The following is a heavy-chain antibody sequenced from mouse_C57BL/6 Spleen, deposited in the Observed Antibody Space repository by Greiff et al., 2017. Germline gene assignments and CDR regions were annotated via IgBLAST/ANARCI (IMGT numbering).Heavy chain of an antibody. Sequence: VQLQQSVAELVRPGASVKLSCTASGFNIKNTYMHWVKQRPEQGLEWIGRIDPANGNNKYAPKFQGKATITADTSSNTAYLQLRSLTSVDTASYYCARWPYYCSYAMDYWGQGTSVTVSS. V-gene: IGHV14-3*01. D-gene: IGHD1-1*01. CDR1: GFNIKNTY. CDR2: IDPANGNN. J-gene: IGHJ4*01. CDR3: ARWPYYCSYAMDY.